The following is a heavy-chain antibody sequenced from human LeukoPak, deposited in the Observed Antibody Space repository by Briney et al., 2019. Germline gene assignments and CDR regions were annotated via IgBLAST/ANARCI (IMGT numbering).Heavy chain of an antibody. J-gene: IGHJ4*02. Sequence: GGSLRHSCAASGFAFSSYSMNWVRQAPGKGLEWVSSISSSSSYIYYADSVKGRFTISRDNAKNSLYLQMNSLRAEDTAVYYCARALTLYSYGQGYWGQGTLVTVSS. CDR3: ARALTLYSYGQGY. CDR1: GFAFSSYS. D-gene: IGHD5-18*01. CDR2: ISSSSSYI. V-gene: IGHV3-21*01.